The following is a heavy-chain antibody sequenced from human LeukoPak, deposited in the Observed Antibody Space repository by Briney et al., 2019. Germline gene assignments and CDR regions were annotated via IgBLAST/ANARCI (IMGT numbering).Heavy chain of an antibody. V-gene: IGHV4-59*01. CDR2: FYGGGSV. J-gene: IGHJ4*02. D-gene: IGHD3-16*01. CDR3: VKDGGGY. CDR1: GASISSSW. Sequence: PSETLSLTCTVSGASISSSWWSWIRQPPGKRLEWIGSFYGGGSVKYNPSLKSRATISGHMSENQFSLKLSSVAAADTAVYYWVKDGGGYWGQGTLVTVPS.